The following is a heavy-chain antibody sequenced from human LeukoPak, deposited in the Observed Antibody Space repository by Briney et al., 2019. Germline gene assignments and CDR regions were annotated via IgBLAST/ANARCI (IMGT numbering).Heavy chain of an antibody. CDR2: IIPIFGTA. V-gene: IGHV1-69*13. J-gene: IGHJ4*02. CDR3: ARSRRIAVAGTFTL. Sequence: SVKVSCKASGGTFSSFAISWVRQAPGQGLEWMGGIIPIFGTANYAQKFQGRVTITADESTSTAYMELSSLRSEDTAVYYCARSRRIAVAGTFTLWGQGTLVTVSS. CDR1: GGTFSSFA. D-gene: IGHD6-19*01.